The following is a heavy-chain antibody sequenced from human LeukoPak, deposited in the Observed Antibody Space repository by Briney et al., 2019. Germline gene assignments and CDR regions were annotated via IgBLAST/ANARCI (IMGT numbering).Heavy chain of an antibody. V-gene: IGHV3-7*03. D-gene: IGHD3-10*01. CDR2: IKQDGSEK. Sequence: SGGSLRLSWAASGFTFSSYWMSWVRQAPGKGLEWVANIKQDGSEKYYVDSVKGRFTISRDNAKNSLYLQMNSLRAEDTAVYYCAKGLRGWSYFDYWGQGTLVTVSS. CDR3: AKGLRGWSYFDY. J-gene: IGHJ4*02. CDR1: GFTFSSYW.